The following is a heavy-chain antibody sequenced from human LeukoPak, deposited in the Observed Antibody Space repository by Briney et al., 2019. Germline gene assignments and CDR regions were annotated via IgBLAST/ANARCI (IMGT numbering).Heavy chain of an antibody. D-gene: IGHD5-18*01. Sequence: ASVKVSCKASGYTFIGYYIHWVRQAPGQGLEWMGWINPNSGGTNYAQKFQGRVTITRDTSISTAYMELSRLRSDDTAVYYCARAVFSYGQFDYWGQGTLVTVSS. J-gene: IGHJ4*02. CDR3: ARAVFSYGQFDY. CDR1: GYTFIGYY. V-gene: IGHV1-2*02. CDR2: INPNSGGT.